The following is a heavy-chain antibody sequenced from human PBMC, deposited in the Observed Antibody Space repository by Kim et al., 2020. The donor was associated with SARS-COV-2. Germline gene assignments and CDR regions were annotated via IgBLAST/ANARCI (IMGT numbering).Heavy chain of an antibody. CDR3: AREAEVGYSSSWYLFLEGAFDI. Sequence: SETLSLTCAVYGGSFSGYYWSWIRQPPGKGLEWIGEINHSGSTNYNPSLKSRVTISVDTSKNQFSLKLSSVTAADTAVYYCAREAEVGYSSSWYLFLEGAFDIWGQGTMVTVSS. D-gene: IGHD6-13*01. V-gene: IGHV4-34*01. CDR2: INHSGST. J-gene: IGHJ3*02. CDR1: GGSFSGYY.